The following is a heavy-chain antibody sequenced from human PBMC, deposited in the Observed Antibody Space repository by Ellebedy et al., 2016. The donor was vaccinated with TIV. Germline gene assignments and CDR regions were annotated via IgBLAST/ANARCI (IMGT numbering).Heavy chain of an antibody. V-gene: IGHV1-2*04. Sequence: ASVKVSXKASGYTFTDYWMHWLRQAPGQGFEWMGWININNGGTKYEQKFQDWVTMTRDTSISTVYMELSSLNSDDTAVYYCARGPNHGASDYWGQGTLVTVSS. D-gene: IGHD1-14*01. J-gene: IGHJ4*02. CDR3: ARGPNHGASDY. CDR2: ININNGGT. CDR1: GYTFTDYW.